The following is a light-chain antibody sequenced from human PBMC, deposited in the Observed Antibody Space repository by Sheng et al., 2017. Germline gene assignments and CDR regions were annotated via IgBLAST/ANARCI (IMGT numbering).Light chain of an antibody. CDR1: QNINNY. J-gene: IGKJ1*01. Sequence: DIQMTQSPPALSASVGDRVIITCRSSQNINNYLNWYQQKPGKAPELLLYGASSLQSGVPSRFSGSGSGTDFTVTISSLQPEDVATYFCQQSYSFPWTFGHGTKVE. CDR2: GAS. CDR3: QQSYSFPWT. V-gene: IGKV1-39*01.